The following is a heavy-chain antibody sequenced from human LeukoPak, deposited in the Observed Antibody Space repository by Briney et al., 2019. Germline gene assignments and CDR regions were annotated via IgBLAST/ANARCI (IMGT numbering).Heavy chain of an antibody. CDR2: ISSSSSYI. V-gene: IGHV3-21*01. J-gene: IGHJ4*02. CDR1: GFTFSSYS. D-gene: IGHD2-2*01. CDR3: ARDPSATEGSVFDY. Sequence: GGSLRLSCAASGFTFSSYSMNWVRQAPGKGLEWVSFISSSSSYIYYADSMKGRFTISRDNSKNTLYLQMNSLRAEDTAVYYCARDPSATEGSVFDYWGQGTLVTVSS.